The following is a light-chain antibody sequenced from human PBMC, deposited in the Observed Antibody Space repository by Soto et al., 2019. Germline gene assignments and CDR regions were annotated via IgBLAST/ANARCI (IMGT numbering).Light chain of an antibody. Sequence: EIVLTQSPGTLSLSPGERATLSCRASQSVSSGYLAWYQQKPSQAPRLLIYGASSRATGIPDRFTGSGSGTDFTLTISRLEPEEFALYCCQHYGSSPWTFGQGTKVEIK. J-gene: IGKJ1*01. V-gene: IGKV3-20*01. CDR3: QHYGSSPWT. CDR2: GAS. CDR1: QSVSSGY.